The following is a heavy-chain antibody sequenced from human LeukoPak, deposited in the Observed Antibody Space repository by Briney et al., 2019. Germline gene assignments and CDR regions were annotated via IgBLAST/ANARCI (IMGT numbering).Heavy chain of an antibody. CDR3: ARETIAALDLEY. V-gene: IGHV3-21*01. CDR2: ISGTSTYI. CDR1: GFTFSSYA. J-gene: IGHJ4*02. Sequence: GGSLRLSCAASGFTFSSYAMNWVRQAPGKGLEWVSSISGTSTYIYYADSLKGRFTISRDNAKNSLYLQMNNLRAEDTAVYYFARETIAALDLEYWGQGTLVTHSS. D-gene: IGHD6-6*01.